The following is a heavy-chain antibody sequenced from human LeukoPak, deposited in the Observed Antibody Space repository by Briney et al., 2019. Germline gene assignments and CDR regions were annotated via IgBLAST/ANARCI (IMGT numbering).Heavy chain of an antibody. CDR2: IYYSGST. CDR1: GGSISSYY. V-gene: IGHV4-59*08. Sequence: SETLSLTCTVSGGSISSYYWSWIRQPPGKGLEWIGYIYYSGSTNYNPSLKSRVTISVDTSKNQFSLKLSSVTAADTAVYYCAGHGYSSSSINFDFWGQGTLVTVSS. J-gene: IGHJ4*02. CDR3: AGHGYSSSSINFDF. D-gene: IGHD6-6*01.